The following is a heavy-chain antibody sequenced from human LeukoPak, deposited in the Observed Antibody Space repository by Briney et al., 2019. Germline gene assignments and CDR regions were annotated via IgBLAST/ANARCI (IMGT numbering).Heavy chain of an antibody. CDR2: INPNSGGT. CDR1: GYTFTMYY. Sequence: ASVKVSCKASGYTFTMYYIHWVRQAPGQGLEWMGWINPNSGGTNYAQKFQGRVTMTRDTSISTAYMELSRLRSDDTAVYYCARDGYCSSTSCYSWFDPWGQGTLVTVSS. CDR3: ARDGYCSSTSCYSWFDP. D-gene: IGHD2-2*03. J-gene: IGHJ5*02. V-gene: IGHV1-2*02.